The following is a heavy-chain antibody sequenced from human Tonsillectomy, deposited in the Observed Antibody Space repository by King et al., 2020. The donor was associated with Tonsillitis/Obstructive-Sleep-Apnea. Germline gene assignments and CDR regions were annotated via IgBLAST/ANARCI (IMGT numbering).Heavy chain of an antibody. Sequence: VQLVESGSELKKPGASVKVSCKASGYTFTSYAMNWVRQAPGQGLEWMGWINTNTGNPTYAQGFTGRFVFSLATSVSTAYLQISSLKAEDTAVYYLASLIPDVVPAAKYSYTWFDTWGQGTLVTVSS. V-gene: IGHV7-4-1*02. CDR3: ASLIPDVVPAAKYSYTWFDT. J-gene: IGHJ5*02. CDR1: GYTFTSYA. CDR2: INTNTGNP. D-gene: IGHD2-2*01.